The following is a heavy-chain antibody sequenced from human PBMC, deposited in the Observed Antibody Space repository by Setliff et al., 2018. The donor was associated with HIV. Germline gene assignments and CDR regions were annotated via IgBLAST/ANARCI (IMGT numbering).Heavy chain of an antibody. Sequence: SETLSLTCNVYGASITNSNSYWGWIRQPPGRGLEWIGSISSSGSTTYHPSLRSRVTVSAATSKNRFSLKLTSVTAADTAVYFCARDPHYFDTSGHYSWFYFDYWGQGTLVTVSS. CDR1: GASITNSNSY. CDR2: ISSSGST. D-gene: IGHD3-22*01. CDR3: ARDPHYFDTSGHYSWFYFDY. J-gene: IGHJ4*02. V-gene: IGHV4-39*07.